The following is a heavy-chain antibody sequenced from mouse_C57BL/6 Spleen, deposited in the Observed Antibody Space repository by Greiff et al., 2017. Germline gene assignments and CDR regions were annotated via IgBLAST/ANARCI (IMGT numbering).Heavy chain of an antibody. CDR3: TNNYYGNYYAMDY. D-gene: IGHD1-1*01. V-gene: IGHV6-3*01. CDR2: IRLKSDNYAT. J-gene: IGHJ4*01. Sequence: EVKLMESGGGLVQPGGSMKLSCVASGFTFSNYWMNWVRQSPEKGLEWVAQIRLKSDNYATHYAESVKGRFTISRDDSKSSVYLQMNNLRAEDTGIYYCTNNYYGNYYAMDYWGQGTSVTVSS. CDR1: GFTFSNYW.